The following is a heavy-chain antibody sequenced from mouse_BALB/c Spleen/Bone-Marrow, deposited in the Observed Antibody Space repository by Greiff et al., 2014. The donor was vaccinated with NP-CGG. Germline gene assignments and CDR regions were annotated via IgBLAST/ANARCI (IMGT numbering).Heavy chain of an antibody. CDR1: GFSLTSYG. J-gene: IGHJ4*01. D-gene: IGHD1-2*01. Sequence: QVQLKESGPGLVAPSQSLSITCTVSGFSLTSYGVHWVRRPPGKGLEWLGVIWADGSTNYNSALMSRLSIRKDNSKSQVFLKMNSLQTDDTAMYYCARITTATGAMDYWGQGTSVTVSS. CDR2: IWADGST. CDR3: ARITTATGAMDY. V-gene: IGHV2-9*02.